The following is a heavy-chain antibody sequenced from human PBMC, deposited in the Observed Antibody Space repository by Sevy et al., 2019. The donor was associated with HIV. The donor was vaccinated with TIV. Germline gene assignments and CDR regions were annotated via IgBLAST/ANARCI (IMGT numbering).Heavy chain of an antibody. V-gene: IGHV4-59*08. Sequence: SETLSLTCTVSGGSITSLYWNWIRQPPGKGLEWIANIYYNGHINYNPSLKRRVTLSLDTSKNQFSLRRSSVTAADTAMYYRAGGNARGRGSSWGQGTLVSGSS. CDR1: GGSITSLY. CDR3: AGGNARGRGSS. D-gene: IGHD3-10*01. CDR2: IYYNGHI. J-gene: IGHJ5*02.